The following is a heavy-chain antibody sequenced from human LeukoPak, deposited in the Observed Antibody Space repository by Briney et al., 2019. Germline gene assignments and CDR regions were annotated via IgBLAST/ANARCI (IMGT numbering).Heavy chain of an antibody. CDR2: IYPGDSDT. V-gene: IGHV5-51*01. CDR1: GYNFTSCW. Sequence: HGESLKISCKGSGYNFTSCWIGWVRQMPGKGLEWMGIIYPGDSDTTYSPSLQGQVTISADKSISTAYLQWSSLKASDTAIYYCTRSGPNYYDNSGYSYFQQWGQGTLVTVSS. D-gene: IGHD3-22*01. J-gene: IGHJ1*01. CDR3: TRSGPNYYDNSGYSYFQQ.